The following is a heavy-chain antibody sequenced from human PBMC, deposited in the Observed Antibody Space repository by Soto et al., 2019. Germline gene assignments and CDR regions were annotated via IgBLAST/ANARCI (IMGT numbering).Heavy chain of an antibody. CDR1: GGSFSGYY. J-gene: IGHJ3*02. D-gene: IGHD6-19*01. Sequence: TSETPSLTCAVYGGSFSGYYWSWIRQPPGKGLEWIGEINHSGSTNYNPSLKSRVTISVDTSKNQFSLKLSSVTAADTAVYYCARGRGWLPHRAFDIWGQGTMVTVSS. CDR3: ARGRGWLPHRAFDI. CDR2: INHSGST. V-gene: IGHV4-34*01.